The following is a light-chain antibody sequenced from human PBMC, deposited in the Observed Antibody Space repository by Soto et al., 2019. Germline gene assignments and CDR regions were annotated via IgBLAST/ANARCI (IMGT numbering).Light chain of an antibody. CDR1: SSDVGGYNY. V-gene: IGLV2-14*03. CDR2: DVS. J-gene: IGLJ2*01. CDR3: SSYTSSSIVV. Sequence: QSALTQPASVSGSPGQSITISCTGTSSDVGGYNYVSWYQHHPGKAPKLVIYDVSDRPSGVSNRFSGSKSGNTASLTISGLQAEDEADFYCSSYTSSSIVVFGGGTMLTVL.